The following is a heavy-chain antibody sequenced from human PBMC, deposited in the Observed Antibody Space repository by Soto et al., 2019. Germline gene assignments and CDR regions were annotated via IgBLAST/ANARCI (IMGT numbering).Heavy chain of an antibody. CDR2: IWYDGSNK. Sequence: GGSLRLSCAASGFTFSSYGMHWVRQAPGKGLEWVAVIWYDGSNKYYADSVKGRFTISRDNSKNTLYLQMNSLRAEDTAVYYCARDYRDYGDYYYGMDVWGQGTTVTVSS. J-gene: IGHJ6*02. D-gene: IGHD4-17*01. CDR1: GFTFSSYG. CDR3: ARDYRDYGDYYYGMDV. V-gene: IGHV3-33*01.